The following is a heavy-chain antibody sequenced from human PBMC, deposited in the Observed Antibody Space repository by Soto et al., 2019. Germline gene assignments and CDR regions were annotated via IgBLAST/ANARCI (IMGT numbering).Heavy chain of an antibody. CDR3: ARDGERMFDP. J-gene: IGHJ5*02. D-gene: IGHD2-21*01. Sequence: SETLSLTCTVSGGSVSSGSYYWSWIRQPPGKGLEWIGYIYYSGSTNYNPSLKSRVTISVDTSKNQFSLKLSSVTAADTAVYYCARDGERMFDPWGQGTLVTVSS. V-gene: IGHV4-61*01. CDR2: IYYSGST. CDR1: GGSVSSGSYY.